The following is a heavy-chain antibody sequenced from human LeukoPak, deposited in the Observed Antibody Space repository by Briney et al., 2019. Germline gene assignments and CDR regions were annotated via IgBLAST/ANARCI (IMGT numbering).Heavy chain of an antibody. CDR3: AKSYSSPHYYYMDV. J-gene: IGHJ6*03. Sequence: GGTLRLPCAASGFTFSSYGMSWVRQAPGKGLEWVSAISGSGGSTYYADSVKGRFTISRDNSKNTLYLQMNSLRAEDTAVYYCAKSYSSPHYYYMDVWGKGTTVTISS. V-gene: IGHV3-23*01. CDR1: GFTFSSYG. D-gene: IGHD6-13*01. CDR2: ISGSGGST.